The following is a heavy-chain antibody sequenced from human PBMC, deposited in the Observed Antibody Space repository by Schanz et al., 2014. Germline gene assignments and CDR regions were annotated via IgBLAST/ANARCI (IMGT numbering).Heavy chain of an antibody. CDR2: ISRSSSTI. J-gene: IGHJ4*02. D-gene: IGHD2-21*01. CDR1: GFTFSNYN. Sequence: EVQLVESGGGLVQPGGSLRLSCEASGFTFSNYNMNWVRQAPGKGLEWVSYISRSSSTIYYTDSVKGRFTISRDNAKNSVFLQMNGLRDEDTAVYYCAKGQLLSYYFDYWGQGTLVTVSS. CDR3: AKGQLLSYYFDY. V-gene: IGHV3-48*02.